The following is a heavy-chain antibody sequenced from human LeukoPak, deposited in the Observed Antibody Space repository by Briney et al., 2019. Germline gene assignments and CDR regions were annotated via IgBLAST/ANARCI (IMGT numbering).Heavy chain of an antibody. V-gene: IGHV4-61*02. CDR1: GGSISSSSYY. J-gene: IGHJ2*01. CDR2: IYTSGST. D-gene: IGHD2-2*01. Sequence: PSETLSLTCTVSGGSISSSSYYWSWIRQPAGKGLEWIGRIYTSGSTNYNPSLKSRVTISVDTSKNQFSLKLSSVTAADTAVYYCARDRPVVPAATYWYFDLWGRGTLVTVSS. CDR3: ARDRPVVPAATYWYFDL.